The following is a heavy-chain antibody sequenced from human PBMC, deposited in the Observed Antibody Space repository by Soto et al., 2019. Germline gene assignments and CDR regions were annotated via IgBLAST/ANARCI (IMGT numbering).Heavy chain of an antibody. J-gene: IGHJ4*02. V-gene: IGHV2-5*02. CDR2: IYWDDDK. CDR3: AHRLVPTVQYNWNGAHFDY. D-gene: IGHD1-20*01. Sequence: SGPTLVNPTQTLTLTCTFSRFSLSTHGVGVGWIRQPAGKALEWLALIYWDDDKRYSASLNSRLTITKDTSKNQVVLTMTSMDPVDTATYYCAHRLVPTVQYNWNGAHFDYWGPGIQVTVSS. CDR1: RFSLSTHGVG.